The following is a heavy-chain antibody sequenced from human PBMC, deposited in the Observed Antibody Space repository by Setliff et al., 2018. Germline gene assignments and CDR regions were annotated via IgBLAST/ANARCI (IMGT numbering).Heavy chain of an antibody. CDR1: GYTFTSYA. CDR2: INAGNGNT. V-gene: IGHV1-3*01. CDR3: ARDPRQNDNFWSGYYYYYYYGMDV. Sequence: ASVKVSCKASGYTFTSYAMHWVRQAPGQRLEWMGWINAGNGNTKYSQKFQGRVTITRDSSASTAYMELSSLRSEDTAVYYCARDPRQNDNFWSGYYYYYYYGMDVWGQGTTVTVSS. J-gene: IGHJ6*02. D-gene: IGHD3-3*01.